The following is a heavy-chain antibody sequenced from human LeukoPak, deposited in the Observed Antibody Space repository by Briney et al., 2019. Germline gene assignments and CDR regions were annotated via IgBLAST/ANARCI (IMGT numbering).Heavy chain of an antibody. Sequence: GESLQISCQGSGYSFTSYWIGWARQMPGKGLEWMGIIYPGDSDTRYSPSFQGQVTISADKSISTAYLQWSSLKASDTAMYYCARPDYYDSSGYPKGDAFDIWGRGTMVTVSS. J-gene: IGHJ3*02. CDR2: IYPGDSDT. CDR3: ARPDYYDSSGYPKGDAFDI. D-gene: IGHD3-22*01. CDR1: GYSFTSYW. V-gene: IGHV5-51*01.